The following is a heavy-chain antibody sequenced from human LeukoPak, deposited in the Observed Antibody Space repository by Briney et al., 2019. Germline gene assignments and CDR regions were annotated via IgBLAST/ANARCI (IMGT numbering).Heavy chain of an antibody. CDR3: AKSNGYGLVDI. CDR1: GFTFSSYG. V-gene: IGHV4-59*12. J-gene: IGHJ3*02. CDR2: IFYSGST. D-gene: IGHD3-10*01. Sequence: GSLRLSCAPSGFTFSSYGMSWIRQPPGKGLEWIGNIFYSGSTYYSPSLKSRVTISLDTSRNQFSLKLTSVTAADTAVYYCAKSNGYGLVDIWGQGTMVTVSS.